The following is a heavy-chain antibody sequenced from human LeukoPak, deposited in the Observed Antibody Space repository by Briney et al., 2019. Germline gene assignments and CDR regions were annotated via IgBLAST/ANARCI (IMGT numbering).Heavy chain of an antibody. CDR2: ISSSGSTI. CDR1: GFTFSDYY. CDR3: ARGNYVLRFLEWSPQYNWFDP. D-gene: IGHD3-3*01. Sequence: GGSLRLSCAASGFTFSDYYMSWIRQAPGKGLEWVSYISSSGSTIYYADSVKGRFTISRDNAKDSLYLQMNSLRAEDTAVYYCARGNYVLRFLEWSPQYNWFDPWGQGTLITVSS. J-gene: IGHJ5*02. V-gene: IGHV3-11*01.